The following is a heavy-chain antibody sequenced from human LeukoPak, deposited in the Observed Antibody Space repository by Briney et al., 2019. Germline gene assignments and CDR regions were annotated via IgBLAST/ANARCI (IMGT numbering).Heavy chain of an antibody. CDR3: AREGSGSYFSQDY. Sequence: ASVKVSCKASGYTFTGYYMHWVRQAPGQGLEWMGWINPNSGGTNYAQKFQGRVTMTRDTSISTAYMELSRLRSDDTAVYYCAREGSGSYFSQDYWGQGTLVIVSS. J-gene: IGHJ4*02. CDR1: GYTFTGYY. D-gene: IGHD1-26*01. CDR2: INPNSGGT. V-gene: IGHV1-2*02.